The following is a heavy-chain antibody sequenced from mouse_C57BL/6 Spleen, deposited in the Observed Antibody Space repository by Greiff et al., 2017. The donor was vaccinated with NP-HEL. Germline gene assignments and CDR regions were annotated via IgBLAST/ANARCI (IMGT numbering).Heavy chain of an antibody. J-gene: IGHJ3*01. CDR1: GYTFTDYY. V-gene: IGHV1-26*01. CDR3: ARGPSWFAY. CDR2: INPNNGGT. Sequence: VQLQQSGPELVKPGASVKISCKASGYTFTDYYMNWVKQSHGKSLEWIGDINPNNGGTSYNQKFKGKATLTVDKSSSTAYMQLSSLTSEDSAVYYCARGPSWFAYWGQGTLVTVSA.